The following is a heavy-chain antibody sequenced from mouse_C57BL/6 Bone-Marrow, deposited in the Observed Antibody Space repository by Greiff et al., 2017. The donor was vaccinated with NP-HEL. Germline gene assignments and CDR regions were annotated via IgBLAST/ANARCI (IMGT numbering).Heavy chain of an antibody. CDR3: TTGSSSPYAMDY. CDR1: GFNIKDDY. CDR2: IDPENGDT. Sequence: VQLKESGAELVRPGASVKLSCTVSGFNIKDDYMHWVKQRPEQGLEWIGWIDPENGDTEYAAKFQGKATLTADTSSNTDYLELSSLTSEDTAVYDCTTGSSSPYAMDYWGQGTSVTVSS. V-gene: IGHV14-4*01. D-gene: IGHD1-1*01. J-gene: IGHJ4*01.